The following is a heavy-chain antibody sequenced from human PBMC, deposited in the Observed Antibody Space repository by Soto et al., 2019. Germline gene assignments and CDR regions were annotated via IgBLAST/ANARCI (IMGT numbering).Heavy chain of an antibody. CDR2: ISYSGST. D-gene: IGHD3-9*01. CDR1: GASIRSYY. CDR3: ARDKGRYDSGMDV. V-gene: IGHV4-59*01. J-gene: IGHJ6*02. Sequence: PSETLSLTCSVSGASIRSYYWSWIRQPPGKGLELIGYISYSGSTNYNPSLKSRVTISVDMSKNQFSLKLRSVTAADTTVYYCARDKGRYDSGMDVWGQGTTVTVSS.